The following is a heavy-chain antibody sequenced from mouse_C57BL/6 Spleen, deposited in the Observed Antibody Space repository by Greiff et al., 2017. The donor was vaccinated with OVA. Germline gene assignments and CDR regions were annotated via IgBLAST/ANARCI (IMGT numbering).Heavy chain of an antibody. Sequence: QVLLKESGPGLVQPSQSLSITCTVSGFSLTSYGVHWVRQSPGKGLEWLGVIWSGGSTDYNAAFISRLSISQDNSKSQVFFKMNSLQADDTAIYYCASITTVVATTMDYWGQGTSVTVSS. J-gene: IGHJ4*01. D-gene: IGHD1-1*01. CDR2: IWSGGST. CDR3: ASITTVVATTMDY. CDR1: GFSLTSYG. V-gene: IGHV2-2*01.